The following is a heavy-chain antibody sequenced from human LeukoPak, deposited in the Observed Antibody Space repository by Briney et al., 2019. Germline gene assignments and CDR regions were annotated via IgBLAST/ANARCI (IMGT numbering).Heavy chain of an antibody. D-gene: IGHD6-19*01. CDR3: ARGGVVAGTSYFDY. Sequence: ASVKVSCKASGYTFTSYDINWVRQATGQGLEWMGWMNPNSGNTGYAQKFQGRVTMTRNTSISTAYMELSSLRSEDTAVYYCARGGVVAGTSYFDYWGQGTLVTVSS. CDR1: GYTFTSYD. CDR2: MNPNSGNT. V-gene: IGHV1-8*01. J-gene: IGHJ4*02.